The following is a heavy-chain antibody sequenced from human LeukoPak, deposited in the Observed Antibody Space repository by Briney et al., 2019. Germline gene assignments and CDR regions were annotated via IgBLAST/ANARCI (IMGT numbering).Heavy chain of an antibody. CDR2: IYYSGST. Sequence: SETLSLTCTVSGGSISSYYWSWIRQPPGKGLEWIGNIYYSGSTNYNPSLKSRVTISVDTSKNQFSLKLSSVTAADTAVYYCARGFPPSYSDFWRGKCFDPGAQETLVTVSS. CDR1: GGSISSYY. V-gene: IGHV4-59*12. J-gene: IGHJ5*02. D-gene: IGHD3-3*01. CDR3: ARGFPPSYSDFWRGKCFDP.